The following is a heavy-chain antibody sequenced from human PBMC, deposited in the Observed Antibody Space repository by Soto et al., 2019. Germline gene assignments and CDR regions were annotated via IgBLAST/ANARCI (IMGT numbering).Heavy chain of an antibody. CDR2: IKSDGSST. Sequence: GGSLRLSCAASGFTFSSYWMHWVRQAPGKGLVWVSRIKSDGSSTNYADSVKGRFTISRDNARNTVYLQMNSLGAEDTDLYYCARGAGGYYYMDVWGKGTTVTVSS. D-gene: IGHD3-10*01. CDR1: GFTFSSYW. CDR3: ARGAGGYYYMDV. J-gene: IGHJ6*03. V-gene: IGHV3-74*01.